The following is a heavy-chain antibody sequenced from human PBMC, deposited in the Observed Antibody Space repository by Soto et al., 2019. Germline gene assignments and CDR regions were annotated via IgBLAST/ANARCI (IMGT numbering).Heavy chain of an antibody. V-gene: IGHV2-5*02. CDR1: GFSLSTSGVG. CDR3: AHRHGSGSYYDY. CDR2: IYWDDDK. D-gene: IGHD3-10*01. J-gene: IGHJ4*02. Sequence: QITLKESGPTLVKPTQTLTLTCTFSGFSLSTSGVGVGWIRQPPGKALEWLALIYWDDDKRYSPSLKSRLTITKDNYQTQVVLNMPNIDHVDTATYYCAHRHGSGSYYDYWGQGTLVTVSS.